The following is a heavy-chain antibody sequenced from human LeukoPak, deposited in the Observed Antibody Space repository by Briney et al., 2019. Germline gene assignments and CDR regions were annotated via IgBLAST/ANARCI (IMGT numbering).Heavy chain of an antibody. D-gene: IGHD3-22*01. CDR1: GGSFSGYY. CDR2: IYHSGST. V-gene: IGHV4-34*01. CDR3: ARDLADYYDSSGYYPGYAFDI. J-gene: IGHJ3*02. Sequence: SETLSLTCAVYGGSFSGYYWSWIRQPPGKGLEWIGYIYHSGSTYYNPSLKSRVTISVDRSKNQFSLKLSSVTAADTAVYYCARDLADYYDSSGYYPGYAFDIWGQGTMVTVSS.